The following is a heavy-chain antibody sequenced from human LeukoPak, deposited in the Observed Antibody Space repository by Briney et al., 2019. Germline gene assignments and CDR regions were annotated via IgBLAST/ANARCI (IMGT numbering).Heavy chain of an antibody. D-gene: IGHD2-2*01. J-gene: IGHJ4*02. CDR1: GFTFSSYS. V-gene: IGHV3-48*04. Sequence: GGSLRLSCAASGFTFSSYSMNWVRQAPGKGLEWVSYISSSSSTIYYADFVKGRFTISRDNAKNSLYLQMNSLRAEDTAVYYCARPGREYQMLSYFDYWGQGTLVTVSS. CDR3: ARPGREYQMLSYFDY. CDR2: ISSSSSTI.